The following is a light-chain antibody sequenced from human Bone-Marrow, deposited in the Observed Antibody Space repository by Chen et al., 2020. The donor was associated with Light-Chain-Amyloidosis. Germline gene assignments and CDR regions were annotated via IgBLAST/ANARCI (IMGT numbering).Light chain of an antibody. Sequence: EIVLTQSPGTLSLSPGEGANLSCRASQTISSNYLTWYQQKFGQAPRLLIYVSSSRATGIPDRFTGSESGTDFTLTINRLEPEDFAMYYCQQYGTSPLTFGGGTKVEIK. J-gene: IGKJ4*01. CDR1: QTISSNY. CDR3: QQYGTSPLT. CDR2: VSS. V-gene: IGKV3-20*01.